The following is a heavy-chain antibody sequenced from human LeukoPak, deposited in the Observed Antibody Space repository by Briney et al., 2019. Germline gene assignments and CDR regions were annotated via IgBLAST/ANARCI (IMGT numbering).Heavy chain of an antibody. J-gene: IGHJ5*02. D-gene: IGHD4-17*01. CDR3: ARTTVTMDWFDP. CDR2: ISAYNGNT. V-gene: IGHV1-18*01. Sequence: GASVKVSCKASGYTFTSYGISWVRQAPGQGREWMGWISAYNGNTNYAQKLQGRVTITTDTSTSTAYMELRSLRSDDTAVYYCARTTVTMDWFDPWGQGTLVTVSS. CDR1: GYTFTSYG.